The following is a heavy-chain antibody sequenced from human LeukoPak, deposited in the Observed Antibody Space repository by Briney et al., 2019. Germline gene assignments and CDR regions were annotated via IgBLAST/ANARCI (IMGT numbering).Heavy chain of an antibody. CDR2: IFYGGNT. Sequence: PETLSLTCSVSGCSISGYFWSWIRGPPGRGLEWIGYIFYGGNTKYNPSLKSRVAMSADASKNQYSLSLSSVTAADTAIYYCARGRYCAGGGCRLFDFWGQGTLVGVSS. CDR3: ARGRYCAGGGCRLFDF. V-gene: IGHV4-59*01. J-gene: IGHJ4*02. CDR1: GCSISGYF. D-gene: IGHD2-8*02.